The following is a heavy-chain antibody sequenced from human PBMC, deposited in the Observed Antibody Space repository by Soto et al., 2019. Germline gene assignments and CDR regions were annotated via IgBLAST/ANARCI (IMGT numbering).Heavy chain of an antibody. CDR1: GFTFSGSA. J-gene: IGHJ4*02. CDR2: IRSKANSYAT. CDR3: TRHVEDLRFLRGFDY. D-gene: IGHD3-3*01. V-gene: IGHV3-73*01. Sequence: PGGSLRLSCAASGFTFSGSAMHWVRQASGKGLEWVGRIRSKANSYATAYAASVKGRFTISRDDSKNTAYLQMNSLKTEDTAVYYFTRHVEDLRFLRGFDYGGKEPLVT.